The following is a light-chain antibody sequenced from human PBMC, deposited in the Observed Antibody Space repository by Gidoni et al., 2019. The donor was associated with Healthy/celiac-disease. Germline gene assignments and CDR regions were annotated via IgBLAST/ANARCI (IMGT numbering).Light chain of an antibody. Sequence: DIQMTQSPSTLSASVGDRVTITCRASQSISSWLAWYQQKPGKDPKLLIYYASSLESGVPSRFSGSGYGTEFTLTISSLQPDDFATYYCQQYNSYSHTFGQGTKLEIK. CDR1: QSISSW. CDR3: QQYNSYSHT. J-gene: IGKJ2*01. CDR2: YAS. V-gene: IGKV1-5*01.